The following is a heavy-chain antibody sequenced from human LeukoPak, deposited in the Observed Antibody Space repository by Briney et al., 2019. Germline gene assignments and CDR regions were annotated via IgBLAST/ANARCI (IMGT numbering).Heavy chain of an antibody. V-gene: IGHV4-61*02. CDR1: GGSISSGSYY. J-gene: IGHJ6*03. D-gene: IGHD5-18*01. Sequence: SETLSLTCTVSGGSISSGSYYRSWIRQPAGKGLEWIGRIYTSGSTNYNPSLKSRVTISVDTSKNQFSLKLSSVTAADTAVYYCARDLSPYTAMVYYYYYYMDVWGKGTTVTVSS. CDR3: ARDLSPYTAMVYYYYYYMDV. CDR2: IYTSGST.